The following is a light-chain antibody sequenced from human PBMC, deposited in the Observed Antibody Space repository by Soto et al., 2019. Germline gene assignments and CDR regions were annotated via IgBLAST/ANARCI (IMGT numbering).Light chain of an antibody. Sequence: EIVLTQSPATLSLSPGERATLSCGASQSVSSSLAWYQQKPGQAPRLLIYDASNRATGIPARFSGSGSGADFTLTISILEPEDFAVYYCQQRSSWTPLTFGGGTKVEIK. CDR3: QQRSSWTPLT. J-gene: IGKJ4*01. V-gene: IGKV3-11*01. CDR1: QSVSSS. CDR2: DAS.